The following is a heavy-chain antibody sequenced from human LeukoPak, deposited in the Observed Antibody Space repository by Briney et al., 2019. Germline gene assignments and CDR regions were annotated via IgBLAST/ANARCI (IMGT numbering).Heavy chain of an antibody. CDR3: ARFGGGYAYYYYGMDV. D-gene: IGHD5-12*01. J-gene: IGHJ6*02. CDR2: IWYDGSNK. V-gene: IGHV3-33*01. Sequence: GGSLRLSCAASGFTFSSYGMHWVRQAPGKGLEWVAVIWYDGSNKYYTDSVKGRFTISRDNSKNTLYLQMNSLRAEDAAVYYCARFGGGYAYYYYGMDVWGQGTTVTVSS. CDR1: GFTFSSYG.